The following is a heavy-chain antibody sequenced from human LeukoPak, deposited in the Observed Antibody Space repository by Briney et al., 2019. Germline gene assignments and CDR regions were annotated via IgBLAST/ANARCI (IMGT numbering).Heavy chain of an antibody. Sequence: PSETLSLTCTVSGGSISSGSYYWSWIRQPAGKGLEWIGRIYTSGSTNYNPSLKSRVTISVDTSKNQFSLKLSSVTAADTAVYYCARGPRLGATRVYYYYYYMDVWGKGTTVTVSS. CDR1: GGSISSGSYY. D-gene: IGHD1-26*01. CDR2: IYTSGST. V-gene: IGHV4-61*02. J-gene: IGHJ6*03. CDR3: ARGPRLGATRVYYYYYYMDV.